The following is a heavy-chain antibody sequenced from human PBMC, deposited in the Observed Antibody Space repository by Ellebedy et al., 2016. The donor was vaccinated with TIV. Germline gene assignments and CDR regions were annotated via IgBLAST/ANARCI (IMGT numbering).Heavy chain of an antibody. CDR2: IKKDGGEK. CDR1: GFTFSNYW. V-gene: IGHV3-7*01. D-gene: IGHD3-22*01. J-gene: IGHJ4*02. Sequence: GESLKISCAASGFTFSNYWMSWVRQAPGKGLEWVATIKKDGGEKNYVDSVKGRFTISRDNTRSSLYLQMNSLRAEDTAVYYCAREAISYATSGYYFDYWGQGTLVTVSS. CDR3: AREAISYATSGYYFDY.